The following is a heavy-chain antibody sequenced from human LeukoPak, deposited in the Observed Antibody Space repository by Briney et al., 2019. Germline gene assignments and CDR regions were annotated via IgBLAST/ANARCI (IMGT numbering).Heavy chain of an antibody. Sequence: GRSLRLSCAASGFTFSSYAIHWVRQAPGKGLEWVAVISYDGRSKHYADSVKGRFTISRDNSKNTLYLQMNSLRAEDTAYYYCARGGTYSSGWNYWGQGALVTVSS. CDR2: ISYDGRSK. J-gene: IGHJ4*02. V-gene: IGHV3-30*04. D-gene: IGHD6-19*01. CDR3: ARGGTYSSGWNY. CDR1: GFTFSSYA.